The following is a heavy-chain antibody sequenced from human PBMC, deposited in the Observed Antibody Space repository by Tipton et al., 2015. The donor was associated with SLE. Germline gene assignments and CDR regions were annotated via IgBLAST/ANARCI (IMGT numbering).Heavy chain of an antibody. CDR2: IYYSGST. CDR1: GGPISSYY. J-gene: IGHJ2*01. Sequence: TLSLTCTVSGGPISSYYWSWIRQPPGKGLEWIGYIYYSGSTNYNPSLKSRVTISVDTSKNQFSLKLSSVTAADTAVYYCARRRYSSSSRPHWYFDLWGRGTLVTVSS. D-gene: IGHD6-6*01. V-gene: IGHV4-59*08. CDR3: ARRRYSSSSRPHWYFDL.